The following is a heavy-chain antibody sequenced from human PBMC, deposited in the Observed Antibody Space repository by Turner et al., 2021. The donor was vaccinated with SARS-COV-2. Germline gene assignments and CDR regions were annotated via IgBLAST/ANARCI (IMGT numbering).Heavy chain of an antibody. CDR1: GYTLTDLY. J-gene: IGHJ6*02. CDR2: FDPEDGET. V-gene: IGHV1-24*01. CDR3: AAGSAVAGTPQFYSYYYGMDV. Sequence: QVQLVQSGAEVKKPGASVKVSCKVSGYTLTDLYMHWVRQAPGKGLEWMGGFDPEDGETIYAQKFQGRVTMTEDTSTDTAYMELSSLRSEDTAVYYCAAGSAVAGTPQFYSYYYGMDVWGQGTTVTVSS. D-gene: IGHD6-19*01.